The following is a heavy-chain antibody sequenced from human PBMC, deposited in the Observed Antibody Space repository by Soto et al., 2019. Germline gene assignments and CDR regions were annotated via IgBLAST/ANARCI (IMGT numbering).Heavy chain of an antibody. CDR3: ASSHAGAHITAAVH. D-gene: IGHD6-13*01. CDR1: GGSISSGGYS. J-gene: IGHJ4*02. CDR2: IYHSGST. V-gene: IGHV4-30-2*01. Sequence: QLQLQESGSGLVKPSQTLSLTCAVSGGSISSGGYSWSWIRQPPGKGLEWIGYIYHSGSTYYNPSLKSRVTTAVDRSKTQFSLKLSSVTAADPAVYYCASSHAGAHITAAVHWGQGTLVTVSS.